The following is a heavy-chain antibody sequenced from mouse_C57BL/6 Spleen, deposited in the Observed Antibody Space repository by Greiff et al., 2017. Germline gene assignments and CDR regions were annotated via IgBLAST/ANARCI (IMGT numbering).Heavy chain of an antibody. J-gene: IGHJ4*01. CDR3: ERRPYGYDVNDARGY. V-gene: IGHV5-17*01. Sequence: DVKLVESGGGLVKPGGSLKLSCAASGFTFSDYGMHWVRQAPEKGLEWVAYISRSSSTIYYADTVKGRFTISRDNAKITLFLQLISLRSEDTARYYCERRPYGYDVNDARGYWGQGTTVTVSS. D-gene: IGHD2-2*01. CDR2: ISRSSSTI. CDR1: GFTFSDYG.